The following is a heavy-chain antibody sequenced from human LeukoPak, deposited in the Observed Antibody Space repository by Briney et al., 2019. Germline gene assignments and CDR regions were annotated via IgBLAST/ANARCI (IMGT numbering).Heavy chain of an antibody. CDR1: GFTFGDYA. D-gene: IGHD3-10*01. CDR2: IRSKAYGGTT. CDR3: ARGGVDHYGSGTYYLMYYFDH. Sequence: PGGSLRLSCTASGFTFGDYAMSWVRQAPGKGLEWVGFIRSKAYGGTTEYAASVKGRFTISRDDSKSIAYLQMNSLKTEDTAVYYCARGGVDHYGSGTYYLMYYFDHWGQGALVTVSS. J-gene: IGHJ4*02. V-gene: IGHV3-49*04.